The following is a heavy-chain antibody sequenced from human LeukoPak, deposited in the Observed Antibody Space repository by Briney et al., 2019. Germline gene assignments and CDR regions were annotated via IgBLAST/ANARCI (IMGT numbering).Heavy chain of an antibody. CDR3: ARGVVGATRPY. CDR2: INHSGST. D-gene: IGHD1-26*01. V-gene: IGHV4-34*01. CDR1: GGSFSGYY. Sequence: SETLSLTCAVYGGSFSGYYWSWIRQPPGKGLEWIGEINHSGSTNYNPSLKSRVTISVDTSKNQFSLKLGSVTAADTAVYYCARGVVGATRPYWGQGTLVTVSS. J-gene: IGHJ4*02.